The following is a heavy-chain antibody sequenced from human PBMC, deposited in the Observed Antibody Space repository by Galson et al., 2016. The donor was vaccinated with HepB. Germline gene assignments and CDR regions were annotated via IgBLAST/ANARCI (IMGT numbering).Heavy chain of an antibody. CDR3: ATVFCHPPRERYYCGMDV. CDR2: IYPGASAT. Sequence: QSGAAVKQPGASLTISSKTSGSNFHIDWIAWVRQMPVTGPEWMGNIYPGASATSYIPSSPGQFTITADKSISTAYLHWSSLKASDTGMCYCATVFCHPPRERYYCGMDVWGQGTLVTVSS. J-gene: IGHJ6*02. CDR1: GSNFHIDW. D-gene: IGHD3-3*01. V-gene: IGHV5-51*01.